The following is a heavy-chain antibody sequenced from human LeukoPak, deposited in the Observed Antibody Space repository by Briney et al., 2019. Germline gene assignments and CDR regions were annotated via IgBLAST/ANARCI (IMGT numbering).Heavy chain of an antibody. D-gene: IGHD1-26*01. CDR1: GFTFSSYE. CDR3: ARDHGVEFGSYYGDYYYYYMDV. Sequence: GGSLRLSCAASGFTFSSYEVNWVRQAPGKGLEWVSYISSRGSIIYYADSVKGRFTISRDNAKNSLYLQMNSLRAEDTAVYYCARDHGVEFGSYYGDYYYYYMDVWGKGTTVTVSS. V-gene: IGHV3-48*03. J-gene: IGHJ6*03. CDR2: ISSRGSII.